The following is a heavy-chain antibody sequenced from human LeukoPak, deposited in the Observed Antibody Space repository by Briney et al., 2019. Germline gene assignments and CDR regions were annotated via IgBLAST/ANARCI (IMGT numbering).Heavy chain of an antibody. J-gene: IGHJ5*02. CDR1: GGSFSGYY. Sequence: SETLSLTCAVYGGSFSGYYWSWIRQPPGKGLEWIGEINHSGSTKYNPSLKSRVTISVDTSKNQFSLKLSSVTAADTAVYYCARMFRSSWYINWFDPWGQGTLVTVSS. CDR2: INHSGST. V-gene: IGHV4-34*01. CDR3: ARMFRSSWYINWFDP. D-gene: IGHD6-13*01.